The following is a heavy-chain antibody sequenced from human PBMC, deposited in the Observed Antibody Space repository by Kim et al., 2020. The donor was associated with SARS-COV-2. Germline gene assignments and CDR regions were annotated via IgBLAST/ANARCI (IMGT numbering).Heavy chain of an antibody. V-gene: IGHV3-48*02. CDR3: ASTGSSWYPADYYYYGMDV. D-gene: IGHD6-13*01. CDR2: ISSSSSTI. J-gene: IGHJ6*02. CDR1: GFTFSSYS. Sequence: GGSLRLSCAASGFTFSSYSMNWVRQAPGKGLEWVSYISSSSSTIYYADSVKGRFTISRDNAKNSLYLQMNSLRDEDTAVYYCASTGSSWYPADYYYYGMDVWGQGTTVTVSS.